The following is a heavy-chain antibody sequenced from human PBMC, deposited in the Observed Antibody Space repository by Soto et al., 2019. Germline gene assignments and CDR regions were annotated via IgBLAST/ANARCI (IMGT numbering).Heavy chain of an antibody. CDR2: IYYSGRT. Sequence: SETLSLTCTVSGGSISSYYWSWIRQPPGEGLEWVGYIYYSGRTNYNPSLRSRVTVSVDTSKNQFSLKLSSVTAADTAVYYCAAGITGITSNYWGQGTLVTVSS. D-gene: IGHD1-7*01. J-gene: IGHJ4*02. V-gene: IGHV4-59*01. CDR3: AAGITGITSNY. CDR1: GGSISSYY.